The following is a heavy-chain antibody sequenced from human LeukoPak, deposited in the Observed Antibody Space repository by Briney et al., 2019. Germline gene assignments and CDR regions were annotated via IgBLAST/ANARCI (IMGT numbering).Heavy chain of an antibody. D-gene: IGHD6-6*01. CDR1: GYRFTNYG. CDR3: TRGEYSSSHFGY. Sequence: ASVKVSCKASGYRFTNYGIGRARQAPGQGLEWMGWISTYTDDIKYAENLQGRLTMTTDTPTSTAYMELRSLRSDDTAVYYCTRGEYSSSHFGYWGQGTQVVVSS. CDR2: ISTYTDDI. J-gene: IGHJ4*02. V-gene: IGHV1-18*01.